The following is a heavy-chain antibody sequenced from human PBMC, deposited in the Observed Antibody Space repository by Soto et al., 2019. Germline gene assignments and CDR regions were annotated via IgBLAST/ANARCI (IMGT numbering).Heavy chain of an antibody. D-gene: IGHD2-15*01. CDR1: GYSVSSSDYY. J-gene: IGHJ6*02. V-gene: IGHV4-39*01. CDR3: APLTVSLSGPYGIHV. CDR2: MFYSGLS. Sequence: TSETLSLTCSVSGYSVSSSDYYWAWIRQPPGKGLEWIGSMFYSGLSYYNPSLKSRVTLSVDTSKNQFSVRLNSVTAADTAVYYCAPLTVSLSGPYGIHVWGQGTTVTVSS.